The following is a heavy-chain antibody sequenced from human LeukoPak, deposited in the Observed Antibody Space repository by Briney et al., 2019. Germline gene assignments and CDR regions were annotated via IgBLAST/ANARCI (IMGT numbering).Heavy chain of an antibody. Sequence: GESLKISCKGSGYSFTSYWISWVRQMPGKGLEWMGRIDPSDSYTNYSPSFQGHVTISADKSISTAYLQWSSLKALDTAMYYCARDIVVVPAAIHYGMDVWGKGTTVTVSS. CDR2: IDPSDSYT. CDR1: GYSFTSYW. D-gene: IGHD2-2*01. CDR3: ARDIVVVPAAIHYGMDV. J-gene: IGHJ6*04. V-gene: IGHV5-10-1*01.